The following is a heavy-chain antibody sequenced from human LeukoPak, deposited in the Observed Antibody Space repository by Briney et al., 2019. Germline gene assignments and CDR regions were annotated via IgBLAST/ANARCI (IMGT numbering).Heavy chain of an antibody. J-gene: IGHJ4*02. CDR2: ISAYNGNT. CDR1: GYTFTSYG. Sequence: ASVKVSCKASGYTFTSYGISWVRQAPGQGLEWMGWISAYNGNTNYAQKLQGRVTMTTDTSTSTAYMELRSLRSDDTAVYYRARDKVGRWDLHSSPKDYWGQGTLVTVSS. V-gene: IGHV1-18*01. D-gene: IGHD1-26*01. CDR3: ARDKVGRWDLHSSPKDY.